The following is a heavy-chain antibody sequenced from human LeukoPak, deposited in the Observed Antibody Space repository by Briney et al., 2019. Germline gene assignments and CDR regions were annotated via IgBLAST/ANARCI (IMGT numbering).Heavy chain of an antibody. Sequence: PGGSLRLSCAASGFTFSSYSMNWVRQAPGKGLEWVSSIRSSASYINYADSVKGRFTISRDNAKNSLLLQMNSLRAEDTAIYYCARDSLTLIVGRQRRGLDYWGQGTLVTVSS. J-gene: IGHJ4*02. CDR2: IRSSASYI. CDR1: GFTFSSYS. D-gene: IGHD3-22*01. CDR3: ARDSLTLIVGRQRRGLDY. V-gene: IGHV3-21*01.